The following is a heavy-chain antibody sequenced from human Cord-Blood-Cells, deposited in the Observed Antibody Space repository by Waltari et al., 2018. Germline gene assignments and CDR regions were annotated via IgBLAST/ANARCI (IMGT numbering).Heavy chain of an antibody. J-gene: IGHJ3*02. CDR2: SYYSGST. D-gene: IGHD2-2*01. V-gene: IGHV4-59*01. CDR1: GGSISSYY. CDR3: ARGGGYCSSTSCYAFDI. Sequence: QVQLQESGPGLVKPSETLSLTCTVSGGSISSYYLSWIRQPPGKGLEWIGYSYYSGSTNYNPSLKSRVTISVDTSKNQFSLKLSSVTAADTAVYYCARGGGYCSSTSCYAFDIWGQGTMVTVSS.